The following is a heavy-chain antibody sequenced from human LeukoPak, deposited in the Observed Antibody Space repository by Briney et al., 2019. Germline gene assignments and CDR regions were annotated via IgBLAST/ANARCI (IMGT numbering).Heavy chain of an antibody. CDR1: GFTFSSYS. J-gene: IGHJ6*02. CDR3: ARDGSEWIHYGMDV. V-gene: IGHV3-48*01. CDR2: ISSSSSTI. D-gene: IGHD2-15*01. Sequence: GGSLRLSCAASGFTFSSYSMNWIRQAPGKGLEWVSYISSSSSTIYYADSVKGRFTISRDNAKNSLYLQMNSLRAEDTAVYYCARDGSEWIHYGMDVWGQGTTVTVSS.